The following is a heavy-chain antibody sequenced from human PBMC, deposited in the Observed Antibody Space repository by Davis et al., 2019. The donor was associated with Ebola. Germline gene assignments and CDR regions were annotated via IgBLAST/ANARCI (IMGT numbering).Heavy chain of an antibody. CDR1: GYTFTSYA. Sequence: AASVKVSCKASGYTFTSYAMNWVRQAPGQGLEWMGWINTNTGNPTYAQGFTGRFVFSLDTSVSTAYLQISSLKAEDTAVYYCARDPALLWFGELLYPDYYYYGMDVWGKGTTVTVSS. D-gene: IGHD3-10*01. V-gene: IGHV7-4-1*02. J-gene: IGHJ6*04. CDR2: INTNTGNP. CDR3: ARDPALLWFGELLYPDYYYYGMDV.